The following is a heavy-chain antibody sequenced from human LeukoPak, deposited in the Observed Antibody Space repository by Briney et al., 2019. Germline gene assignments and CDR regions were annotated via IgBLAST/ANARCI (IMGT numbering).Heavy chain of an antibody. J-gene: IGHJ4*02. Sequence: GGSLRLSCAASGFTFSSYSMNWVRQAPGKGLEWVSSISSSSSYIYYADSVKGRFTISRDNAKNSLYLQMNSLRAEDTAVYYCARDSSMLRGPLVIYYFDFWGQGSLVTVSS. CDR2: ISSSSSYI. V-gene: IGHV3-21*04. CDR3: ARDSSMLRGPLVIYYFDF. CDR1: GFTFSSYS. D-gene: IGHD3-10*01.